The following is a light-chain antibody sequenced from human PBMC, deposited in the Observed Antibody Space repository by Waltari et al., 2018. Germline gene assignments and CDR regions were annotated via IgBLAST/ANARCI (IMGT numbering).Light chain of an antibody. V-gene: IGKV3-20*01. CDR3: QQYGSSILYT. CDR2: GAS. CDR1: QSLTKNY. J-gene: IGKJ2*01. Sequence: VSTQSPGTLSLSPGACVTLSCRASQSLTKNYLAWYQQKPGQPPKHLIYGASSRAAGIPDRFSGSGSGTDFTLTINRLETDDSAVYYCQQYGSSILYTFGQGTKLEIK.